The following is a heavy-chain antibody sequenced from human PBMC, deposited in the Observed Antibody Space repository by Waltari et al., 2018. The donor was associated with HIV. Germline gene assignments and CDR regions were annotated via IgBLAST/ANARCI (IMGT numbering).Heavy chain of an antibody. Sequence: EVQLVESGGGLVQPGGSLRPSCATSGFPFSSFSMNWVRQAPGKGCEFISYISGSISTIYYADSVKGRFTISRDNARNSLYLQMNSLRAEDTAVYYCARDGWLRSAYGMDVWGQGTTVTVS. V-gene: IGHV3-48*01. CDR2: ISGSISTI. CDR3: ARDGWLRSAYGMDV. J-gene: IGHJ6*02. D-gene: IGHD5-12*01. CDR1: GFPFSSFS.